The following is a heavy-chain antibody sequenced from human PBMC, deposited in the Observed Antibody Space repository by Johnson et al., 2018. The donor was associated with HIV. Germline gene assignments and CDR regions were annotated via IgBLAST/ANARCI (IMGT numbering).Heavy chain of an antibody. CDR3: ARDDLRDTGAFDI. CDR2: ISYDGSNQ. D-gene: IGHD2-8*02. CDR1: GFTFSSYA. Sequence: QVQLVESGGGVVQPGGSLRLSCAASGFTFSSYAMHWVSQAPGKGLEWVAVISYDGSNQYYADSVKGRFTISRDNSKNTLYLQMNSLRAEDTAVYYCARDDLRDTGAFDIWGQGTMVTVSS. V-gene: IGHV3-30*04. J-gene: IGHJ3*02.